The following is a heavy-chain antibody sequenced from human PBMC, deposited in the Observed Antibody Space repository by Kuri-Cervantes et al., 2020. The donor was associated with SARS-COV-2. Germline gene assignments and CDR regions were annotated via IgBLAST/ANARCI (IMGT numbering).Heavy chain of an antibody. V-gene: IGHV4-38-2*01. Sequence: GSLRLSCAVSGYSISSGYYWGWIRQPPGKGLEWIGSTYHSGSTYYNPSLKSRVTISVDTSKNQFSLKLSSVTAADTAVYYCARRTVGHFDLWGRGTLVTVSS. D-gene: IGHD3-16*01. CDR2: TYHSGST. CDR1: GYSISSGYY. CDR3: ARRTVGHFDL. J-gene: IGHJ2*01.